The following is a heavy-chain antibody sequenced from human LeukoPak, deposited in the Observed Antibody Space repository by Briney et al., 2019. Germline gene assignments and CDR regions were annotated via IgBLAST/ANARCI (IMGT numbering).Heavy chain of an antibody. Sequence: GGSLRLSCAASGFTFSSYWLSWVRQAPGKGLEWVANIKQDGSEKYYVDSVKGRFTISRDNAKNSLYLQMNSLRAEDTAVYYCARERKWIEPQEWFDPWRQGTLVSVSS. V-gene: IGHV3-7*01. CDR2: IKQDGSEK. D-gene: IGHD5-18*01. CDR3: ARERKWIEPQEWFDP. J-gene: IGHJ5*02. CDR1: GFTFSSYW.